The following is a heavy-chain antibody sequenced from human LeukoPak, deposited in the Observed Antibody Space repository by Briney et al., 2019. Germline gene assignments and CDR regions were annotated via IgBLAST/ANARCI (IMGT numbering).Heavy chain of an antibody. CDR2: VSGSGGST. J-gene: IGHJ4*02. CDR3: AKSSYYDSSGFYREYYFDY. V-gene: IGHV3-23*01. CDR1: RFTFSSYA. D-gene: IGHD3-22*01. Sequence: GGSLRLSCAASRFTFSSYAMSWVRQAPGKGLEWVSSVSGSGGSTYYADSVKGRFTISRDNSKNTLYLQMNSLRAEDTAVYYCAKSSYYDSSGFYREYYFDYWGQGTLVTVSS.